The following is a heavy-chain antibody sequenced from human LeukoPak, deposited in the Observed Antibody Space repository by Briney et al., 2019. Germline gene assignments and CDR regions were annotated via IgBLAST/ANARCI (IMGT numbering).Heavy chain of an antibody. CDR1: GFTFYNYA. Sequence: GGSLRLSCAASGFTFYNYAMSWVRQAPGKGLEWVSAISGGGDRTNYADFVKGRFTISRDDSKNTLFLQMNSLRAEDTAVYYCAKHDYVWGSYRFDYWGQGTLVTVSS. CDR2: ISGGGDRT. V-gene: IGHV3-23*01. D-gene: IGHD3-16*02. J-gene: IGHJ4*02. CDR3: AKHDYVWGSYRFDY.